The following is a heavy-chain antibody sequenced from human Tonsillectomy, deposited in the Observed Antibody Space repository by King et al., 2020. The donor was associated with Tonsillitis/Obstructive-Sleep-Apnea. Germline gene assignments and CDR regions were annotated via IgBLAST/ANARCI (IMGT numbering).Heavy chain of an antibody. CDR2: ISGSGGST. Sequence: VQLVESGGGLVQPGGSLRLSCAASGFTFSSYAMSWVRQAPGKGLEWVSAISGSGGSTYYADSVKGRFTISRDNSKNTLYLQMNSLRAEDTAVYYCAGCYDFWSGYYKTYYYYGMDVRGQGTTVTVSS. D-gene: IGHD3-3*01. V-gene: IGHV3-23*04. CDR3: AGCYDFWSGYYKTYYYYGMDV. J-gene: IGHJ6*02. CDR1: GFTFSSYA.